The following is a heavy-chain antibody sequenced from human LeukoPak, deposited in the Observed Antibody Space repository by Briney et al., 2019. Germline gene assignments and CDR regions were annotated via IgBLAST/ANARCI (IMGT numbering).Heavy chain of an antibody. V-gene: IGHV1-24*01. CDR2: FHPEDGET. D-gene: IGHD2-2*01. J-gene: IGHJ5*02. CDR3: AADRFCTSTTCFGNWFDP. CDR1: GYTLNELS. Sequence: GASVKVSCKVSGYTLNELSMHWVRLSPGKGLEWMGSFHPEDGETIYAQKFQGRVSMTEDTSTDTAYIELSSLKSEDTAVYYCAADRFCTSTTCFGNWFDPWGQGTLVTVSS.